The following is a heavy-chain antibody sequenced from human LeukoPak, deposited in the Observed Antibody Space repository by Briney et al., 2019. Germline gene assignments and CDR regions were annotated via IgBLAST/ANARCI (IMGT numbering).Heavy chain of an antibody. D-gene: IGHD1-1*01. Sequence: GGSLRLSCAASGFTFSSYGIHWVRQAPGKGRTWVAVIWYDGSQKYYADSVKGRFTISRDNSKNTLYLQMNSLGAEDTAVYYCARDHGTTGTTYYYFYGMEVWGQGTTVTVSS. CDR2: IWYDGSQK. CDR1: GFTFSSYG. J-gene: IGHJ6*02. CDR3: ARDHGTTGTTYYYFYGMEV. V-gene: IGHV3-33*01.